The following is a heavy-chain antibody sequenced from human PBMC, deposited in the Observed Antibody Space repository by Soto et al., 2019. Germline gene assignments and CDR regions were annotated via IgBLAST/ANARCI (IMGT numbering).Heavy chain of an antibody. Sequence: EVQLVESGGGLVQPGRSLRLSCAASGFTFDDYAMHWVRQAPGKGLEWVSGISWNSGSIGYADSVKGRFTISRDNAKNSLYLQMNSLRAEDTALYYCAKDGEPLLDIVATPDIWGQGTMVTVSS. V-gene: IGHV3-9*01. CDR1: GFTFDDYA. CDR3: AKDGEPLLDIVATPDI. D-gene: IGHD5-12*01. CDR2: ISWNSGSI. J-gene: IGHJ3*02.